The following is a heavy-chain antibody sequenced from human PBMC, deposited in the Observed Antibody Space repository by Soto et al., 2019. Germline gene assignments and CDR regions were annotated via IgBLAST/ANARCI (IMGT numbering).Heavy chain of an antibody. V-gene: IGHV3-33*01. D-gene: IGHD3-3*01. CDR2: IWYDGSNK. CDR1: GFTFSTYG. J-gene: IGHJ4*02. CDR3: GRDRSYGPFWFDY. Sequence: QVQLVESGGGVVQPGRSLRLSCAASGFTFSTYGIHWVRQAPGKGLEWVAVIWYDGSNKYYAEYVKGRFTISRDNSKNTLYLQMNSLRAEDTAVYYCGRDRSYGPFWFDYWGQGTLVSVSS.